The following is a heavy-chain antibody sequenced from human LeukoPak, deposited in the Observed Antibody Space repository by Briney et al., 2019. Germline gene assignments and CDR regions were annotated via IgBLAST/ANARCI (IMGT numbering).Heavy chain of an antibody. CDR3: ARAGGKYYYDSSGYYHAPDY. Sequence: PGGSLRLSCAASGFTFSSYSMNWVRQAPGKGLEWVSGTNWDGGSTGYADSVKGRFTISRDNVKNSLYLQMKSLRAEDTALYYCARAGGKYYYDSSGYYHAPDYWGQGTLVIVSS. J-gene: IGHJ4*02. CDR2: TNWDGGST. D-gene: IGHD3-22*01. CDR1: GFTFSSYS. V-gene: IGHV3-20*04.